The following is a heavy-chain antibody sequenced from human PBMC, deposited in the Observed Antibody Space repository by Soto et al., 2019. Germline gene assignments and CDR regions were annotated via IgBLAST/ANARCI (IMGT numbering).Heavy chain of an antibody. CDR2: IYYSGST. J-gene: IGHJ6*03. D-gene: IGHD3-3*01. CDR3: ARATPVWSGYYTDYYYYMDV. Sequence: SETLSLTCTVSGGSISSYDWSWIRQPPGEGLEWIGYIYYSGSTNYNPSLKSRVTISVDTSKNQFSLKLSSVTAADTAVYYCARATPVWSGYYTDYYYYMDVWGKGTTVTVSS. V-gene: IGHV4-59*01. CDR1: GGSISSYD.